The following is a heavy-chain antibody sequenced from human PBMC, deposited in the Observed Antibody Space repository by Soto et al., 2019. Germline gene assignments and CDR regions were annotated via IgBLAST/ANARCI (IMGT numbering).Heavy chain of an antibody. D-gene: IGHD4-4*01. CDR1: GFTFGDYA. Sequence: GGSLRLSCTASGFTFGDYAMSWVRQAPGKGLEWVGFIRSKAYGGTTEYAASVKGRFTISRDDSKSIAYLQMNSLKTEDTAVYYCTRDNATTEVDYWGQGTLVTVSS. CDR3: TRDNATTEVDY. V-gene: IGHV3-49*04. CDR2: IRSKAYGGTT. J-gene: IGHJ4*02.